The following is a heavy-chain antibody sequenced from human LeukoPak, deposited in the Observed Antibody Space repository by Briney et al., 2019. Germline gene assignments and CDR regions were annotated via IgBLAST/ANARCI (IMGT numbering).Heavy chain of an antibody. CDR3: ARDLYRIVVVPHYFDY. D-gene: IGHD3-22*01. CDR1: GFTFSSYW. V-gene: IGHV3-48*04. J-gene: IGHJ4*02. CDR2: ISSSGSTI. Sequence: GGSLRLSCAASGFTFSSYWMSWVRQAPGKGLEWVSYISSSGSTIYYADSVKGRFTISRDNAKNSLYLQMNSLRAEDTAVYYCARDLYRIVVVPHYFDYWGQGTLVTVSS.